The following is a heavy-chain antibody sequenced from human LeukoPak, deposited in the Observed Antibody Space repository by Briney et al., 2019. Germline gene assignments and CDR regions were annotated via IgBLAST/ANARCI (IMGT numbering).Heavy chain of an antibody. CDR2: ISSSSSYI. CDR3: ARDPYCSGGSCYSNWFDP. V-gene: IGHV3-21*01. CDR1: GFTFSSYS. J-gene: IGHJ5*02. D-gene: IGHD2-15*01. Sequence: GGSLRLSCAASGFTFSSYSMNWVRQAPGKGLEWVSSISSSSSYIYYADSVKGRFTISRDNAKNSLYLQMNNLRAEDTAVYYCARDPYCSGGSCYSNWFDPWGQGTLVTVSS.